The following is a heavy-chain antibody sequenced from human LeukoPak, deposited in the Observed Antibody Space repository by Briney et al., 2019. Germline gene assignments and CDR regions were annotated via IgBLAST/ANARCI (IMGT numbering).Heavy chain of an antibody. Sequence: SETLSLTCTVSGGSISSGSYYWSWIRQPAGKGLEWIGRIYTSGSTNYNPSLKSRVTISVDTSKNQFSLKLSSVTAADTAVYYCASPHYYDSSGSEYWGRGTLVTVSS. J-gene: IGHJ4*02. CDR2: IYTSGST. D-gene: IGHD3-22*01. CDR1: GGSISSGSYY. CDR3: ASPHYYDSSGSEY. V-gene: IGHV4-61*02.